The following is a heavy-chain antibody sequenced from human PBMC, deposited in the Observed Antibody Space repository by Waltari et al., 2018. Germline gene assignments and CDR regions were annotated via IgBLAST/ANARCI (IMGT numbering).Heavy chain of an antibody. J-gene: IGHJ3*02. V-gene: IGHV4-59*01. Sequence: QVQLQESGPGLVKPSETLSLTCTVSGCSISSTFWSWIRQPPGKGLEWIGYMHYSGYTNYNPSLMSRVTISVDTSKNQFSLKLSSVTAADTAVYFCASRFDYDAALDPFDIWGQGTTVTVSS. CDR1: GCSISSTF. CDR2: MHYSGYT. CDR3: ASRFDYDAALDPFDI. D-gene: IGHD3-9*01.